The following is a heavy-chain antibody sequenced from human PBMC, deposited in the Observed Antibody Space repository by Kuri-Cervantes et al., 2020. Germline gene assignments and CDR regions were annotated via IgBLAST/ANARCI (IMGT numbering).Heavy chain of an antibody. CDR2: ISAYNGNT. D-gene: IGHD3-3*01. CDR1: GYTFTSYG. V-gene: IGHV1-18*01. J-gene: IGHJ4*02. CDR3: ARDRDSVWSGYRPLDY. Sequence: ASVKVSCKASGYTFTSYGISWVRQAPGQGLERMGWISAYNGNTNYAQKLQGRVTMTTDTSTSTAYMELRSLRSDDTAVYYCARDRDSVWSGYRPLDYWGRGTLVTVSS.